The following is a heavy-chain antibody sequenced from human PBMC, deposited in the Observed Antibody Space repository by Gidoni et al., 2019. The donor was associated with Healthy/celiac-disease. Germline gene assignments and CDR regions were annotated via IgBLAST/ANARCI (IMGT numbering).Heavy chain of an antibody. CDR1: GFTFSSYE. CDR3: ARGWWLRSHYYGMDV. V-gene: IGHV3-48*03. J-gene: IGHJ6*02. D-gene: IGHD5-12*01. CDR2: ISSSGSTI. Sequence: EVQLVESGGGLVQPGGSLRLSCAASGFTFSSYEMNWVRQAPGKGLEWVSYISSSGSTIYYADSVKGRFTISRDNAKNSLYLQMNSLRAEDTAVYYCARGWWLRSHYYGMDVWGQGTTVTVSS.